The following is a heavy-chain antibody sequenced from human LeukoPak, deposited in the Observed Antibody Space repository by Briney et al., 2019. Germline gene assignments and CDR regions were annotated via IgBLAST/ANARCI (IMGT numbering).Heavy chain of an antibody. CDR2: IIHSGAT. CDR1: GGSFSGYY. D-gene: IGHD3-22*01. Sequence: KASETLSLTCDVYGGSFSGYYWTWIRQSPGMGLEWIGEIIHSGATNYNPSLSSRVTISVDTSKNQFSLKLSSVTAADTAVYYCARFYYDSSGYYGAFDYWGQGTLVTVSS. CDR3: ARFYYDSSGYYGAFDY. V-gene: IGHV4-34*12. J-gene: IGHJ4*02.